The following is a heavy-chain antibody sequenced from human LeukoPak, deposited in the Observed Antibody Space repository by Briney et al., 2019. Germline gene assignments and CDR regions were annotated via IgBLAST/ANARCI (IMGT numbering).Heavy chain of an antibody. CDR3: ARDRRCSGGSCYWFDP. V-gene: IGHV1-69*05. CDR2: IIPIFGTA. D-gene: IGHD2-15*01. Sequence: SVKVSCKASGGTFSSYAISWVRQAPGQGLEWMGRIIPIFGTANYAQKFQGRVTITTDESTSTAYMELSSLRSEDTAVYYCARDRRCSGGSCYWFDPWGQGTLVTVSS. J-gene: IGHJ5*02. CDR1: GGTFSSYA.